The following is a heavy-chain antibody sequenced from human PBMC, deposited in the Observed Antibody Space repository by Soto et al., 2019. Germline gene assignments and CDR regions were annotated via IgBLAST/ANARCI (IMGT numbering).Heavy chain of an antibody. Sequence: QVQLLQSGAEVKKPGSSVKVSCKASGGTFSSYAISWVRQAPGQGLEWMGGIIPIFGTANYAQKFQGRVTITADESTSTAYMELSSLSSEDTAVYYCARSIWSGGSQAPYVPYGMDVWGQGTTVTVSS. CDR2: IIPIFGTA. CDR3: ARSIWSGGSQAPYVPYGMDV. CDR1: GGTFSSYA. D-gene: IGHD3-16*01. J-gene: IGHJ6*02. V-gene: IGHV1-69*01.